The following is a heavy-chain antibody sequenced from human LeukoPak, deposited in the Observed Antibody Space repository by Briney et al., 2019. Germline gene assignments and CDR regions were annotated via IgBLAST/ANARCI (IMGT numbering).Heavy chain of an antibody. Sequence: PSETLSLTCTVSGGSVSSDSYYWSWIRQPPGKGLEWIAYIYYSGSTNSNPSLQSRVTIPLDTSKNQFSLKLSSVTAADTAVYYCARSIAAAGHNFDSWGQGTLVTVSS. CDR3: ARSIAAAGHNFDS. J-gene: IGHJ4*02. V-gene: IGHV4-61*01. D-gene: IGHD6-13*01. CDR1: GGSVSSDSYY. CDR2: IYYSGST.